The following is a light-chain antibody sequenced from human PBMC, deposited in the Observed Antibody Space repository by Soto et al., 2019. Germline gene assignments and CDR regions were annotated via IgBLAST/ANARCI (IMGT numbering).Light chain of an antibody. Sequence: QSALTQPASVSGSPGQSITISCTGTSSDVGGYNYVSWYQHHPGKAPKLMIFEVSNRPSGVPNRFSASKSGNTASLTISGLQTEDEADYFCSSFSATTTTTVVFGGGTKLTVL. V-gene: IGLV2-14*01. CDR1: SSDVGGYNY. J-gene: IGLJ2*01. CDR2: EVS. CDR3: SSFSATTTTTVV.